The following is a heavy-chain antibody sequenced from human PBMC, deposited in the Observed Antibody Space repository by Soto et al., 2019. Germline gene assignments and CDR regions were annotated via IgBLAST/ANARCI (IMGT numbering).Heavy chain of an antibody. V-gene: IGHV3-23*01. J-gene: IGHJ4*02. CDR2: VSGSGGST. D-gene: IGHD6-13*01. CDR3: AKVSSSWFAALLDY. Sequence: LRLSCAASGFTFSSYAMTWVRQAPGKGLEWVSAVSGSGGSTYYADSVKGRFTISRDNSKNTLYLQMNSLRAEDTAVYYCAKVSSSWFAALLDYWGQGTLVTVSS. CDR1: GFTFSSYA.